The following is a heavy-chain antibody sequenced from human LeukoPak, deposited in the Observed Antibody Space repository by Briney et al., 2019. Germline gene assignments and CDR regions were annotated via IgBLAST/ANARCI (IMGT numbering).Heavy chain of an antibody. Sequence: SETLSLTCTLSGYSIISEYCWGWIRQPPGKGLGWIGCVHHSGSTYYNPSLKSRVTMSLDTSKSQFSLHLRSATAADTAVYYCARATPGGLLYFGVGGQGTLVTVSS. V-gene: IGHV4-38-2*02. CDR2: VHHSGST. CDR3: ARATPGGLLYFGV. CDR1: GYSIISEYC. J-gene: IGHJ4*02. D-gene: IGHD3-10*01.